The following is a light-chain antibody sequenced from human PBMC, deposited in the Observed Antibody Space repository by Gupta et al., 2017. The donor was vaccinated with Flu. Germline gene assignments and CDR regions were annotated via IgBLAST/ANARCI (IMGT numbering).Light chain of an antibody. V-gene: IGLV2-14*04. CDR1: AFGPYNH. CDR2: AVS. CDR3: SANTSGSASIGV. Sequence: AFGPYNHFLWYHQRPGKAPNILIYAVSNRPSGVSTRFSGSKSGNTSSLTSSGLQAEDEDDYYCSANTSGSASIGVFGGGTKLTVL. J-gene: IGLJ3*02.